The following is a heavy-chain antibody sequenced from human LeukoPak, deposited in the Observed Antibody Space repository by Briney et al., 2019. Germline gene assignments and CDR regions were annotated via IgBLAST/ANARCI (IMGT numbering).Heavy chain of an antibody. CDR1: GVSITSHY. CDR3: ARGGHYYDSSGYFGD. V-gene: IGHV4-59*11. Sequence: KPSETLSLTCTVSGVSITSHYWSWIRQPPGQGLEWIGYIYSSGGTNYDPSLKSRVTIAGDTSKNQVSLKLSSVTAADTAVYYCARGGHYYDSSGYFGDWGQGTLVTVSS. J-gene: IGHJ4*02. CDR2: IYSSGGT. D-gene: IGHD3-22*01.